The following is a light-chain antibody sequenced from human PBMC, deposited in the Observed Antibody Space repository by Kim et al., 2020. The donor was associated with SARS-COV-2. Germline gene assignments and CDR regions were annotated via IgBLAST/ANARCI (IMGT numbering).Light chain of an antibody. V-gene: IGLV1-44*01. CDR1: TSNIGNNP. CDR3: ATWDDSLNGAV. CDR2: SNN. J-gene: IGLJ3*02. Sequence: GQRVIISCSGSTSNIGNNPVSWYQQVPQTTPKLFIYSNNQRPSGVPDRFSGSKSGTSASLVISGLQSEDEADYYCATWDDSLNGAVFGGGTQLTVL.